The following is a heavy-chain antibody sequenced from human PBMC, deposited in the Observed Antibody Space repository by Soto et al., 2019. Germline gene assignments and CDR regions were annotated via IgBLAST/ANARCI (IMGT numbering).Heavy chain of an antibody. CDR1: GYNFIKYG. Sequence: QVQLVQSGPEVKKPGASVKVSCKASGYNFIKYGVSSVRQAPGQGLEWVGWIGTDNGRTNYAQKFQGRVTMTTDTSTGTIYMELRSLRSDDTAVYYCTSGEGWFDSWGQGSLVTVSS. CDR2: IGTDNGRT. J-gene: IGHJ5*01. V-gene: IGHV1-18*04. CDR3: TSGEGWFDS.